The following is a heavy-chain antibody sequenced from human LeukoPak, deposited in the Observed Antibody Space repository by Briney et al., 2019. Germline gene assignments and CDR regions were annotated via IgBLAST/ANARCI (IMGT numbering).Heavy chain of an antibody. CDR2: IKQDGSEK. Sequence: GGSLRLSCAASGFTFSSCWMSWVRQAPGKGLEWVANIKQDGSEKYYVDSVKGRFTISRDNAKNSLYLQMNSLRAEDTAVYYCARGHYYDFSWGAFDIWGQGTMVTVSS. D-gene: IGHD3-3*01. CDR1: GFTFSSCW. CDR3: ARGHYYDFSWGAFDI. V-gene: IGHV3-7*01. J-gene: IGHJ3*02.